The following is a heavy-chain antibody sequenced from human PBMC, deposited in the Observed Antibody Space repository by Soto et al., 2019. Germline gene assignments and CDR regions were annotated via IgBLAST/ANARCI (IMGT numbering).Heavy chain of an antibody. CDR2: TYYRSKWYN. V-gene: IGHV6-1*01. CDR3: ARLIGNNWLDC. CDR1: GDSVSSSSVT. Sequence: SQTLSLTCAISGDSVSSSSVTCNWIRQSPSRGLEWLGRTYYRSKWYNDYAESVKCRITINPDTSKNQFSLHLNSVTPEDTAVYHVARLIGNNWLDCWGQETRFTVSS. J-gene: IGHJ5*01.